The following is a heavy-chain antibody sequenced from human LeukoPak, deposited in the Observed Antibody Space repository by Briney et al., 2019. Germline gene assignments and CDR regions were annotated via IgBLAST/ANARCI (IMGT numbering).Heavy chain of an antibody. V-gene: IGHV3-21*01. CDR2: ISSSSSYI. Sequence: PGGSLRLSCAASGLTFSSYSMNWVRQAPGKGLEWVSSISSSSSYIYYADSVKGRFTISRDNAKNSLYLQMNSLRAEDTAVYYCARDRVWDYYGSGSYPTAYDYWGQGTLVTVSS. CDR1: GLTFSSYS. J-gene: IGHJ4*02. D-gene: IGHD3-10*01. CDR3: ARDRVWDYYGSGSYPTAYDY.